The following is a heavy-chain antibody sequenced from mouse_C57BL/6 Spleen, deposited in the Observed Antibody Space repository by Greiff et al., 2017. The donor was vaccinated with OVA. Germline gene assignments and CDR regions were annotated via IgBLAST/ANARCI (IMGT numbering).Heavy chain of an antibody. Sequence: VQGVESGAELVRPGASVTLSCKASGYTFTDYEMHWVKQTPVHGLEWIGAIDPETGGTAYNQKFKGKAILTADKSSSTAYMELRSLTSEDSAVYYCTREEGVTTVVGFDYWGQGTTLTVSS. V-gene: IGHV1-15*01. CDR3: TREEGVTTVVGFDY. J-gene: IGHJ2*01. CDR2: IDPETGGT. CDR1: GYTFTDYE. D-gene: IGHD1-1*01.